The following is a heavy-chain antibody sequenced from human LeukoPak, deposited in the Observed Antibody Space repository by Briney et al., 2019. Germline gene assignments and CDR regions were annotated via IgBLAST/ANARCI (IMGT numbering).Heavy chain of an antibody. CDR1: GGSISSYY. CDR3: ARHGRDGYNYNYFDY. V-gene: IGHV4-4*09. J-gene: IGHJ4*02. D-gene: IGHD5-24*01. Sequence: SETLSLTCTVSGGSISSYYWSWIRQPPGKGLEWIGYIYTSGSTNYNPSLKSRVTISVDTSKNQFSLKLSSVTAADTAVYYCARHGRDGYNYNYFDYWGQGTLVTVSS. CDR2: IYTSGST.